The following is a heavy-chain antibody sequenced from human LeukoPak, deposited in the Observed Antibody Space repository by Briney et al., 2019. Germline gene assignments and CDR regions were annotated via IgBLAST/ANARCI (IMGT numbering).Heavy chain of an antibody. D-gene: IGHD1-26*01. CDR1: GFIFSSYE. CDR2: ISSSGSTI. J-gene: IGHJ4*02. CDR3: ARDQGVGADFDY. Sequence: GWSRRLSCAASGFIFSSYEMNWVRQAPGKRLEWVSYISSSGSTIYYADSVKGRFAISTENTKNSLYLQMNSLRAEDTAVYYCARDQGVGADFDYWGKGTLVSVSS. V-gene: IGHV3-48*03.